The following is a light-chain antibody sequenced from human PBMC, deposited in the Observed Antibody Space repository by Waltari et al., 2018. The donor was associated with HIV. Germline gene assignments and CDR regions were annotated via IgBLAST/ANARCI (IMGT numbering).Light chain of an antibody. CDR3: HQYSVTPIYT. V-gene: IGKV1-NL1*01. CDR2: SAS. CDR1: PGLRDA. Sequence: DIGLTQSPSSLSASVGERVTITCRASPGLRDAVAWYQKKPGKAPKLLVYSASTLGSWVPSRCSVSVSGTAYTLTISSLQPEDFATYYCHQYSVTPIYTFGQGTNLEIK. J-gene: IGKJ2*01.